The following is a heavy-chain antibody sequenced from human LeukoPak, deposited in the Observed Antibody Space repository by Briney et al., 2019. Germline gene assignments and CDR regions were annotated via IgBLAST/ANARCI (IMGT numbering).Heavy chain of an antibody. J-gene: IGHJ5*02. Sequence: GESLRISCKGSGYSFTSYWIGWVRQMPGKGLEWMGITYPGDSDTRYSPSFQGQVTISADKSISTAYLQWSSLKASDTAMYYCARSETYNWNYGNWFDPWGQGTLVTVSS. CDR1: GYSFTSYW. CDR2: TYPGDSDT. D-gene: IGHD1-7*01. V-gene: IGHV5-51*01. CDR3: ARSETYNWNYGNWFDP.